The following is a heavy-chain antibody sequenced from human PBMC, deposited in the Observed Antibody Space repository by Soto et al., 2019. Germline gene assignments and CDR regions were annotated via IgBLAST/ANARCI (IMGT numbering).Heavy chain of an antibody. CDR2: IIPIFGTA. J-gene: IGHJ4*02. CDR1: GGTFSSYA. D-gene: IGHD4-4*01. Sequence: GASVKVSCKASGGTFSSYAISWVRQAPGQGLEWMGGIIPIFGTANYAQKFQGRVTITADETTSTAYMELSSRRSEDTAVYYCARVSRPGRQQFDYWGQGTLVTVSS. CDR3: ARVSRPGRQQFDY. V-gene: IGHV1-69*13.